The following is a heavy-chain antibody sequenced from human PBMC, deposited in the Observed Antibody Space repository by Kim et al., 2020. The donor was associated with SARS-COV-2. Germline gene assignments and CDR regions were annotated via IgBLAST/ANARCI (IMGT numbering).Heavy chain of an antibody. J-gene: IGHJ6*01. CDR3: AKVIASSGGWYDYYGMDV. Sequence: GGSLRLSCAASEFTFSTNVMTWVRQAPGKGLEWVSSISPTGGGTYYAESVKGRFTSSRDNSNKTFYLQMNSLRAGDTATYYCAKVIASSGGWYDYYGMDV. CDR2: ISPTGGGT. D-gene: IGHD2-15*01. CDR1: EFTFSTNV. V-gene: IGHV3-23*01.